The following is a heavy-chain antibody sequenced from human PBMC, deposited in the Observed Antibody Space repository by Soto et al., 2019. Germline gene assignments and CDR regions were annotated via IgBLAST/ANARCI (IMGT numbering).Heavy chain of an antibody. CDR2: ISGKGGKI. Sequence: CGSQRLSYTSSGFTFIGYALTGIRQAPGKGLEWVSAISGKGGKISDADPVQGRFTISSDNSKNTLYLQLHSLRAEDTAVYYCAKFSAHSMFDISSAPDYWGQGTLVTVSS. CDR3: AKFSAHSMFDISSAPDY. J-gene: IGHJ4*02. CDR1: GFTFIGYA. D-gene: IGHD3-10*02. V-gene: IGHV3-23*01.